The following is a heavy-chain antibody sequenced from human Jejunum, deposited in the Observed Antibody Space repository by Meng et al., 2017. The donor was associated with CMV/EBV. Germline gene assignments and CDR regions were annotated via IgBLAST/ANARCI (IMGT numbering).Heavy chain of an antibody. V-gene: IGHV4-4*07. Sequence: VQVQESGPGVVKPSETLSLACTVSGGSFTTYYWSWIRQRAGKGLEWIGRIITSGSTNYNPSLRSRVIMSVDTSKNQFFLKLRSVTAADTAVYFCAKGYGNSFEYWGQGSLVTVSS. D-gene: IGHD3-16*01. CDR2: IITSGST. CDR1: GGSFTTYY. J-gene: IGHJ4*02. CDR3: AKGYGNSFEY.